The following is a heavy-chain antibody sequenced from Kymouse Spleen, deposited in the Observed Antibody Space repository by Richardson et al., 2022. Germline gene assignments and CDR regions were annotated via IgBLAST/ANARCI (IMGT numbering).Heavy chain of an antibody. CDR3: AKDMTPYSGSYYYYGMDV. J-gene: IGHJ6*02. Sequence: EVQLVESGGGLVQPGRSLRLSCAASGFTFDDYAMHWVRQAPGKGLEWVSGISWNSGSIGYADSVKGRFTISRDNAKNSLYLQMNSLRAEDTALYYCAKDMTPYSGSYYYYGMDVWGQGTTVTVSS. V-gene: IGHV3-9*01. CDR2: ISWNSGSI. D-gene: IGHD1-26*01. CDR1: GFTFDDYA.